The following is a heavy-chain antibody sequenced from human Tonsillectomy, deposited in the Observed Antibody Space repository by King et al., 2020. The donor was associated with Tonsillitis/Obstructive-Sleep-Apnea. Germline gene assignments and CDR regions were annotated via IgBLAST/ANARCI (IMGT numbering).Heavy chain of an antibody. J-gene: IGHJ5*02. D-gene: IGHD2-2*01. CDR2: INYSGST. Sequence: VQLQESGPGLVKPSETLSLTCTVSGGSISSYYWNWIRQPPGKGLEWIGYINYSGSTNYNPSLKSRVTISVDMSKNHFSLKLTSVTAADTAVYYCARLVTVVFDPWGQGTLVTVSS. CDR3: ARLVTVVFDP. CDR1: GGSISSYY. V-gene: IGHV4-59*08.